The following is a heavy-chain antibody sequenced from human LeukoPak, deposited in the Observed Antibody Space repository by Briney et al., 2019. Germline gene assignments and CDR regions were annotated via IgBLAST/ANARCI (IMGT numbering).Heavy chain of an antibody. Sequence: GGSLRLSCAASGFTFSSYNMNWVRQAPGKGLEWVSSISSSSSYIYYADSVNRRSSLSRDNVKNSLSLQMNTLRAADTAVYLCARAPTLVVSSDHAFDLWGQPTMPTVSS. CDR2: ISSSSSYI. D-gene: IGHD2-8*02. V-gene: IGHV3-21*01. J-gene: IGHJ3*01. CDR1: GFTFSSYN. CDR3: ARAPTLVVSSDHAFDL.